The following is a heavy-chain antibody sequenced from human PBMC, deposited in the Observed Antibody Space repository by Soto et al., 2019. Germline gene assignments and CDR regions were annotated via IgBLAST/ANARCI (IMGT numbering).Heavy chain of an antibody. Sequence: GGSLRLSCAASGFTFSSYAMTWVRQAPGKGLEWVSSIGGSGGSVYYADSVQGRFTISRDNSKNTLHLEMKSLRAEDTAVYYCAKGSHDFWSGYTNWFDPWGQGTQVTVSS. CDR1: GFTFSSYA. V-gene: IGHV3-23*01. J-gene: IGHJ5*02. CDR2: IGGSGGSV. CDR3: AKGSHDFWSGYTNWFDP. D-gene: IGHD3-3*01.